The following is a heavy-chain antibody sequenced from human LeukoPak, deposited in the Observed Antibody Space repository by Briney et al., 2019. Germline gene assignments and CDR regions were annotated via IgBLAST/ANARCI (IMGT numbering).Heavy chain of an antibody. V-gene: IGHV4-31*03. CDR2: IFYSGSA. J-gene: IGHJ6*02. CDR1: GGSISGGDYY. CDR3: ARDPNAMVRGENYDYYGMDG. D-gene: IGHD3-10*01. Sequence: SQTLSLTCTVSGGSISGGDYYWNWIRQHPEKSLEWIGYIFYSGSAYYNPSLKSRVTISVDTSKNQFSLKLSSVTAADTAVYYCARDPNAMVRGENYDYYGMDGRGQGTTVTVSS.